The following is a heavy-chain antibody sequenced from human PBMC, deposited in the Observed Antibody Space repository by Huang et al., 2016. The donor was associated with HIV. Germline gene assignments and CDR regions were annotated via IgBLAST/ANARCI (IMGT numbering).Heavy chain of an antibody. CDR3: ARESSSWYPTGYYYYYGMDV. D-gene: IGHD6-13*01. Sequence: PASGFTFSSYWMSWVRQAPGKGLEWVANIKQDGSEKYYVGSVKGRFTISRAKTKNSLYLQMNSLRGEDTAVYYCARESSSWYPTGYYYYYGMDVWGQGTTVTVSS. CDR2: IKQDGSEK. J-gene: IGHJ6*02. CDR1: GFTFSSYW. V-gene: IGHV3-7*01.